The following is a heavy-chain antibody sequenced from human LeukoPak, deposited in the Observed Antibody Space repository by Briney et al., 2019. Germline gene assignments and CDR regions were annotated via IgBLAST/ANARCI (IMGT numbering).Heavy chain of an antibody. CDR2: SNPNSGGT. J-gene: IGHJ6*03. CDR1: GYTFTGYY. D-gene: IGHD3-9*01. Sequence: ASVKVSCKASGYTFTGYYMHWVRRAPGQGLEWMGWSNPNSGGTNYAQKFQGRVTMTRDTSISTAHMELSRLRSDDTAVYYCARAPPKYDILTGYSHYYYYMDVWGKGTTVTVSS. V-gene: IGHV1-2*02. CDR3: ARAPPKYDILTGYSHYYYYMDV.